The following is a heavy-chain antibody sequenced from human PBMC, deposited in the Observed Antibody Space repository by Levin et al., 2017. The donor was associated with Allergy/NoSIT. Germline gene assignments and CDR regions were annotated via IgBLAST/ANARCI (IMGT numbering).Heavy chain of an antibody. V-gene: IGHV4-59*01. CDR3: ARDRTIEAGGGGYYDDGMDV. CDR2: IYYSGTT. D-gene: IGHD6-13*01. J-gene: IGHJ6*02. Sequence: KSGGSLRLSCTVSGGSISRYFWSWIRQPPGKGLEWIGYIYYSGTTNYNPSLKSRVTMSVDTSKNQISLKLSSVTAADAAVYYCARDRTIEAGGGGYYDDGMDVWGQGTTVTVSS. CDR1: GGSISRYF.